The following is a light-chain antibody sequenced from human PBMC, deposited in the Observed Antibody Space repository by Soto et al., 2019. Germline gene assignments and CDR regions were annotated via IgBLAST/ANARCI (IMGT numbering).Light chain of an antibody. CDR2: GNS. Sequence: QSVLTQPHSVSGAPAQRVTISCTGSSSNIGAGYDVHWYQQLPGTAPKLLIYGNSNRPSGVPDRFSGSKSGTSASLAITGLQAEDEADYYCQSYDSSLSGYVFGTGTKVTVL. J-gene: IGLJ1*01. V-gene: IGLV1-40*01. CDR1: SSNIGAGYD. CDR3: QSYDSSLSGYV.